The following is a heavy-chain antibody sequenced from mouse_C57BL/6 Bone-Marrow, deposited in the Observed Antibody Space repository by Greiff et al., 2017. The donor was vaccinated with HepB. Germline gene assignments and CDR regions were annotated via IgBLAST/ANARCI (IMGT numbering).Heavy chain of an antibody. V-gene: IGHV3-6*01. J-gene: IGHJ2*01. Sequence: EVQLQESGPGLVKPSQSLSLTCSVTGYSITSGYYWNWIRQFPGNKLEWMGYISYDGSNNYNPSLKNRISITRDTSKNQFFLKLNSVTTEDTATYYCARVDYGSKDYWGQGTTLTVSS. CDR1: GYSITSGYY. CDR3: ARVDYGSKDY. D-gene: IGHD1-1*01. CDR2: ISYDGSN.